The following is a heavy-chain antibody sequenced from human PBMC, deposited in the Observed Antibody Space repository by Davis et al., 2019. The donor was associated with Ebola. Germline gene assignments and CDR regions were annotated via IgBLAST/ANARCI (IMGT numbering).Heavy chain of an antibody. J-gene: IGHJ6*02. Sequence: SVKVSCKASGGTFSSYAISWVRQAPGQGLEWMGGIFPIFGTAIYAQKFQGRVTMTEDTSTDTAYMELSSLRSEDTAVYYCATDSVSGAVTSKYYYYYGMDVWGQGTTVTVSS. D-gene: IGHD4-17*01. CDR2: IFPIFGTA. V-gene: IGHV1-69*06. CDR3: ATDSVSGAVTSKYYYYYGMDV. CDR1: GGTFSSYA.